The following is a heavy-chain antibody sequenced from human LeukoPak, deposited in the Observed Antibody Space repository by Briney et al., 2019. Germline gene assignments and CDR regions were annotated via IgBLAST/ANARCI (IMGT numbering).Heavy chain of an antibody. D-gene: IGHD4-11*01. CDR1: GFTFSSYI. CDR2: ISGRGGVT. J-gene: IGHJ4*02. Sequence: GGSLRLSCAASGFTFSSYIMTWVGQAPGKGLEWGSVISGRGGVTDYADSVKGPFTVSRANSKNPLYLPMNSLRAEDSAVYYCGKAPTVTTWTIDSWGQGPLVTVS. V-gene: IGHV3-23*01. CDR3: GKAPTVTTWTIDS.